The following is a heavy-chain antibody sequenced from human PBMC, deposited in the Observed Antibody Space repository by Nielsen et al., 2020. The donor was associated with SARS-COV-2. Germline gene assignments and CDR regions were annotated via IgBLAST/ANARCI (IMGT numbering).Heavy chain of an antibody. J-gene: IGHJ5*02. D-gene: IGHD3-10*01. CDR1: GGSVSSSSYF. CDR3: ARALRITIVRGIKFNWFDP. V-gene: IGHV4-61*01. Sequence: GSLRLSCTVSGGSVSSSSYFWTWIRQPPGKGLEYIGYVYYNGSTNYSPSLKSRVTISVDTSQNQFSLKLTSVTAADTAVYYCARALRITIVRGIKFNWFDPWGQGTLVTVSS. CDR2: VYYNGST.